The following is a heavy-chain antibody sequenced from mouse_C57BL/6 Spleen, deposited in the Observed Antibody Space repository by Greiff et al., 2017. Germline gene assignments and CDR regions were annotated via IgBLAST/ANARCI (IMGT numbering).Heavy chain of an antibody. CDR3: TRHDYGSSLYAMYY. CDR1: GFTFSSYG. CDR2: ISSGGSYT. D-gene: IGHD1-1*01. J-gene: IGHJ4*01. Sequence: EVKLVESGGDLVKPGGSLKLSCAASGFTFSSYGMSWVRQTPDKRLEWVATISSGGSYTYYPDSVKGRFTISRDNAKNTLYLQMSSLKSEDTAIYYCTRHDYGSSLYAMYYWGQGTSVTVSS. V-gene: IGHV5-6*01.